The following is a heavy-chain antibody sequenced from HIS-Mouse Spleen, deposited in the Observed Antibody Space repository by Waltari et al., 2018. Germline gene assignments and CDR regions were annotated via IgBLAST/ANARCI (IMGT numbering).Heavy chain of an antibody. CDR3: AREIPYSSSWYDWYFDL. V-gene: IGHV4-39*07. CDR1: GGSISSSSYY. J-gene: IGHJ2*01. D-gene: IGHD6-13*01. Sequence: QLQLQESGSGLVKPSETLSLTCTVSGGSISSSSYYWGWIRQPPGKGLEWIGGIYYSGSTYYTPSLKSRVTISVDTSKNQFSLKLSSVTAADTAVYYCAREIPYSSSWYDWYFDLWGRGTLVTVSS. CDR2: IYYSGST.